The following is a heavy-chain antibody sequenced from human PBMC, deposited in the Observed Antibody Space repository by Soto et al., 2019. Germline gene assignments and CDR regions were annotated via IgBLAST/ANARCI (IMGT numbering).Heavy chain of an antibody. Sequence: SETLSLTCAVSGGSISSGGYSWSWIRQPPGKGLEWIGYIYHSGSTYYNPSLKSRVTISVDRSKSQFSLKLSSVTAADTAVYYCARAKMSMVDYWGQGTLVTVSS. CDR2: IYHSGST. CDR1: GGSISSGGYS. CDR3: ARAKMSMVDY. V-gene: IGHV4-30-2*01. J-gene: IGHJ4*02.